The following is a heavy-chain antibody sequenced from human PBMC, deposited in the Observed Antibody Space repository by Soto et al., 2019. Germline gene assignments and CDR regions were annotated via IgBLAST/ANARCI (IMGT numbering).Heavy chain of an antibody. V-gene: IGHV1-69*01. Sequence: QVVQSEAEAQQPGSSVKLSCKVSGVTFSNAAFSWVRQAPGQGLEWMGGIIPIYGGAKYAQKFQARVKISGDERPDIVYMEVTSLRIGDTAVYFSSRDGKYRQQAGTTEYCGMDVWGQGTTVTVSS. J-gene: IGHJ6*02. CDR1: GVTFSNAA. D-gene: IGHD1-1*01. CDR2: IIPIYGGA. CDR3: SRDGKYRQQAGTTEYCGMDV.